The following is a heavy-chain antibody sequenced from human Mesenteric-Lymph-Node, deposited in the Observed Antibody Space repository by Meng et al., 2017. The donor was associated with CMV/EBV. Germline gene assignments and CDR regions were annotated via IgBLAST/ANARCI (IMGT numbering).Heavy chain of an antibody. CDR3: ARVGGVTEYYDFWSGNYGGYYFDY. D-gene: IGHD3-3*01. CDR1: GGSISSYY. CDR2: IYYSGST. J-gene: IGHJ4*02. V-gene: IGHV4-59*01. Sequence: SETLSLTCTVSGGSISSYYWSWIRQPPGKGLEWIGYIYYSGSTNYNPSLKSRVTISVDTSKNQFSLKLSSVTAADTAVYYCARVGGVTEYYDFWSGNYGGYYFDYWGQGTLVTVSS.